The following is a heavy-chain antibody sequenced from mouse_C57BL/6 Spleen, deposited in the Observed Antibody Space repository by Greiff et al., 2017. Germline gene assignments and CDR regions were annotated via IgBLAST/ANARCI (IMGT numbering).Heavy chain of an antibody. Sequence: VQLKESGPGLVKPSQSLSLTCPVTGYSITSGYYWNWIRQFPGNKLEWMGYISYDGSNNYNPSLKNRISITRDTSKNQFFLKLNSVTTEDTATYYCAGDYGSTWYFDVCGTGTTVTVSS. CDR3: AGDYGSTWYFDV. CDR2: ISYDGSN. D-gene: IGHD1-1*01. V-gene: IGHV3-6*01. J-gene: IGHJ1*03. CDR1: GYSITSGYY.